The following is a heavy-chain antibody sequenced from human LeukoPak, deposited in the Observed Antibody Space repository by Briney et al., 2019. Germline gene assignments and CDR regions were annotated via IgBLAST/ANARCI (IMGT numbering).Heavy chain of an antibody. CDR2: IIPIFGTA. J-gene: IGHJ4*02. Sequence: GASVKVSCKASGGTFSSYAISWVRQAPGQGLEWMGGIIPIFGTANYAQKFQGRVTITTDESTSTAYMELSSLRSEDTAVYYCARQLEGGRYFDYWGQGTLVTVSS. V-gene: IGHV1-69*05. D-gene: IGHD1-1*01. CDR1: GGTFSSYA. CDR3: ARQLEGGRYFDY.